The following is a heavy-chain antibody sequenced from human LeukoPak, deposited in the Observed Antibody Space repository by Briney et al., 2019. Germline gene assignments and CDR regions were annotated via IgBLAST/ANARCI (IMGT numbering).Heavy chain of an antibody. J-gene: IGHJ4*02. Sequence: GESLKISCTASGYTFSNNGRGWVGQMPGKGLEWMGLIYPHDSHIRYSPSFQGQVTISADKSISTAYLQWSSLKASDTGMYYCARPHYGASDYWGQGTLVTVSS. CDR2: IYPHDSHI. V-gene: IGHV5-51*01. D-gene: IGHD4/OR15-4a*01. CDR3: ARPHYGASDY. CDR1: GYTFSNNG.